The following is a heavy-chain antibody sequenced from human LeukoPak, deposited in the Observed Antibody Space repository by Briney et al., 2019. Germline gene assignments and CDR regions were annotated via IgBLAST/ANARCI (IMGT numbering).Heavy chain of an antibody. V-gene: IGHV1-3*01. J-gene: IGHJ5*02. Sequence: ASVKVSCKTSGYTFSNSGLHWVRQAPGQSLEWMGWINAGNGNRKYPQKFQDRLTITRDTSASTVYMELNSLKSEDTAMYFCARGRGLIGTSRFDPWGQGTLVIVSS. CDR3: ARGRGLIGTSRFDP. CDR2: INAGNGNR. D-gene: IGHD3-10*01. CDR1: GYTFSNSG.